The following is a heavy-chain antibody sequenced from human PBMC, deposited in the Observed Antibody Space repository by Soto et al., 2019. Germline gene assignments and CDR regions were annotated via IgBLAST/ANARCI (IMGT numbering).Heavy chain of an antibody. CDR1: GGTFSSYA. CDR2: IIPIFGTA. J-gene: IGHJ6*02. V-gene: IGHV1-69*13. D-gene: IGHD2-15*01. Sequence: SVKVSCKASGGTFSSYAISWVRQAPGQGLEWMGGIIPIFGTANYAQKFQGRVTITADESTSTAYMELSSLRCEDTAVYYCARRPALCSGGSCYFPEPYYYGMDVWGPGTRVTVAS. CDR3: ARRPALCSGGSCYFPEPYYYGMDV.